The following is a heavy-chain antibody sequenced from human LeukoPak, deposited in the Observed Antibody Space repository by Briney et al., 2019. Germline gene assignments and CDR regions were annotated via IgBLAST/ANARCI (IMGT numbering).Heavy chain of an antibody. V-gene: IGHV5-51*01. CDR1: GYSFTSYW. Sequence: GESLKISCKGSGYSFTSYWIGWVRQMPGKGLEWMGVIYPGDSDTRYSPSFQGQVTISADKSISTAYLQWSSLKASDTAMYYCARRLGRYDFWSGYQSVAFDIWGQGTMVTVSS. D-gene: IGHD3-3*01. J-gene: IGHJ3*02. CDR2: IYPGDSDT. CDR3: ARRLGRYDFWSGYQSVAFDI.